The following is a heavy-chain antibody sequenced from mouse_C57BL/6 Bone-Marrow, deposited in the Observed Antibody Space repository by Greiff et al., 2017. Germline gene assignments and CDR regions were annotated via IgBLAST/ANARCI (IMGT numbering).Heavy chain of an antibody. CDR1: GYTFTRYG. Sequence: QVQLQQSGAELARPGASVKLSCQASGYTFTRYGISWVKQRTGQGLEWIGEIYPRSGNTYYNEKFKGKATLTAAKSSSTAYMELRSLTSEDSAVYFCARCFTAVVATRAYWGQGTTRTVSS. J-gene: IGHJ2*01. CDR2: IYPRSGNT. V-gene: IGHV1-81*01. CDR3: ARCFTAVVATRAY. D-gene: IGHD1-1*01.